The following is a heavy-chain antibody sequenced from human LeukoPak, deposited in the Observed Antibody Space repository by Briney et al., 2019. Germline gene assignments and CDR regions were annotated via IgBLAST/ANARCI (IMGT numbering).Heavy chain of an antibody. J-gene: IGHJ5*02. CDR3: ARQLYDFWSGYYHQGNWFDP. Sequence: GGSLRLSCAASGFTFSDYYMSWIRQAPGKGLEWVSYISNSGSTIYYADSVKGRFTISRDNAKNSLYLQMNSLRAEDTAVYYCARQLYDFWSGYYHQGNWFDPWGQGTLVTVSS. D-gene: IGHD3-3*01. CDR1: GFTFSDYY. CDR2: ISNSGSTI. V-gene: IGHV3-11*01.